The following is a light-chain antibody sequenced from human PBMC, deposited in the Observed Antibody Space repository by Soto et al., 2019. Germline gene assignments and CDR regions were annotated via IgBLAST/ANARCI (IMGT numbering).Light chain of an antibody. V-gene: IGKV1-27*01. CDR2: AAS. J-gene: IGKJ1*01. Sequence: DIQMTQSPSSLSASVGDRVTITCRASQGISNYLAWYQQKPGKVPKLLIYAASTLQSGVPSRFSGSGSGTDFTLTISSLLPEDVATYYCQKYNSVWTFGQGTKVDIK. CDR3: QKYNSVWT. CDR1: QGISNY.